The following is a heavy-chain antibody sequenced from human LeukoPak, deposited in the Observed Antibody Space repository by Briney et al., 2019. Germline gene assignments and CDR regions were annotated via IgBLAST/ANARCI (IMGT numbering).Heavy chain of an antibody. D-gene: IGHD5-12*01. CDR3: ARSRASMVATSSSIDY. CDR1: GGTFSSYA. V-gene: IGHV1-69*13. Sequence: GASVKVSCKASGGTFSSYAISWVRQAPGQGLEWMGGIIPIFGTANYAQKFQGRVTITAGESTSTAYMELSSLRSEDTAVYYCARSRASMVATSSSIDYWGQGTLVTVSS. CDR2: IIPIFGTA. J-gene: IGHJ4*02.